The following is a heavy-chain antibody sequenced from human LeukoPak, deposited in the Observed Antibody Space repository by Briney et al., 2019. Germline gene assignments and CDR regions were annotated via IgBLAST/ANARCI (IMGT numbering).Heavy chain of an antibody. V-gene: IGHV4-4*08. J-gene: IGHJ5*02. CDR3: ARDSNIARFYL. D-gene: IGHD4-11*01. CDR2: LYNSGST. Sequence: SETLSLTCSVSGGSISNYYWNWIRQPPGKGLERIGTLYNSGSTTYNPSLKSRVTISVDTSKNQFSLKLSSVTAADTAVYFCARDSNIARFYLWGQGTLVTVSS. CDR1: GGSISNYY.